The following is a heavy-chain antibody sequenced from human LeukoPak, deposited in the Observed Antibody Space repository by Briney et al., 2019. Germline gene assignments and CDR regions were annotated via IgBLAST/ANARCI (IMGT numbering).Heavy chain of an antibody. CDR3: AKDRTVVTGRGGFDY. CDR1: GFTFSSYA. Sequence: PGGSLRLSCAASGFTFSSYAMSWVRQAPGKGLEWVSAISGSGGSTYYADSVKGRFTISRDNSKNTLYLQMNSLRAEDTAVYYCAKDRTVVTGRGGFDYWGQGTLVTVSS. J-gene: IGHJ4*02. D-gene: IGHD4-23*01. V-gene: IGHV3-23*01. CDR2: ISGSGGST.